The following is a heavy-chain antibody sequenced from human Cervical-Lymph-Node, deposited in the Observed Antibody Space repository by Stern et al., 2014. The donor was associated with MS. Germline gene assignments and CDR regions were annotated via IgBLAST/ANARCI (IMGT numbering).Heavy chain of an antibody. Sequence: EVQLVESVGGLVQPGGSLRLSCAASGFTFSSHWMHWVRQAPGKGLVWVSRIYGDGSSTKYADSVKGRFTISRDNAKSTLYLQMNSLRAEDSAVYYCARDAWPAASGPLIDYWGRGTLVTVSS. J-gene: IGHJ4*02. CDR1: GFTFSSHW. CDR3: ARDAWPAASGPLIDY. CDR2: IYGDGSST. D-gene: IGHD6-13*01. V-gene: IGHV3-74*03.